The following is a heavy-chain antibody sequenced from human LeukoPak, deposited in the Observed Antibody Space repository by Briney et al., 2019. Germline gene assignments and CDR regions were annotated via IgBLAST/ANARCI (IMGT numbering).Heavy chain of an antibody. CDR1: GYTFTSYY. D-gene: IGHD4-23*01. CDR3: ARDRAAFTIWDYGGNSFGY. V-gene: IGHV1-46*01. CDR2: INPSGGST. Sequence: ASVKVSCKASGYTFTSYYMHWVRQAPGQGLEWMGIINPSGGSTSYAQKFQGRVTMTRDTSTSTVYMELSSLRSEDTAVYYCARDRAAFTIWDYGGNSFGYWGQGTLVTVSS. J-gene: IGHJ4*02.